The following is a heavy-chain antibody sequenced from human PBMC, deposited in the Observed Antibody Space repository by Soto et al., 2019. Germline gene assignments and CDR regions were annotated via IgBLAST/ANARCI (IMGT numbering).Heavy chain of an antibody. Sequence: WASVKVSCKASGGTFSSYAISWVRQAPGQGLEWMGGIIPIFGTANYAQKFQGRVTITADESTSTAYMELSSLRSEDTAVYYCASGYRSGRRLSGMDVWGQGTTVTVSS. CDR1: GGTFSSYA. CDR2: IIPIFGTA. J-gene: IGHJ6*02. D-gene: IGHD6-19*01. CDR3: ASGYRSGRRLSGMDV. V-gene: IGHV1-69*13.